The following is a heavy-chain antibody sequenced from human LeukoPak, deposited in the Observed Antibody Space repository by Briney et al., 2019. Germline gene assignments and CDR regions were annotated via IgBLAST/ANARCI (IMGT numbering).Heavy chain of an antibody. CDR1: GGSISSYY. D-gene: IGHD3-22*01. CDR2: IYYSGST. V-gene: IGHV4-59*01. J-gene: IGHJ4*02. Sequence: PSETLSLTCTVSGGSISSYYWSWIRQPPGKGLEYIGYIYYSGSTNYNPSLKSRVTISVDTSKNQFSLKLSSVTAADTAVYYCARAEVLPDYFDTSGAFDYWGQGTLVTVSS. CDR3: ARAEVLPDYFDTSGAFDY.